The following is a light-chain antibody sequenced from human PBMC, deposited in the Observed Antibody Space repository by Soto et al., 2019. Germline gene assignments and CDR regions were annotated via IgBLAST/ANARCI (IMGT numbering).Light chain of an antibody. CDR1: QSVSSN. CDR2: GAS. V-gene: IGKV3-15*01. J-gene: IGKJ1*01. CDR3: QQYNNWPPGWT. Sequence: EIVMTQSPATLSVSPGERATLSCRAGQSVSSNLAWYQQKPGQAPRLLIYGASTRATGIPARFSGSGSGTEFTLTISSLQSEDFAVYYCQQYNNWPPGWTFGQGTKVDIK.